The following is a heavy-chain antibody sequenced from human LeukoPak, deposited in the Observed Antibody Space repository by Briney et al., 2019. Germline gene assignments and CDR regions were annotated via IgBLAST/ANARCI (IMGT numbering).Heavy chain of an antibody. Sequence: GGSLRLSCAASGFTFSSYGMHWVRQAPGQGLEWVAVIWSDGSNKYYEDSVKGRFTISRDNSKNTLYLQMNSLRAEDTAVYYCARDLRECVVPAAILGYWGQGTLVTVSS. V-gene: IGHV3-33*01. CDR1: GFTFSSYG. J-gene: IGHJ4*02. D-gene: IGHD2-2*02. CDR2: IWSDGSNK. CDR3: ARDLRECVVPAAILGY.